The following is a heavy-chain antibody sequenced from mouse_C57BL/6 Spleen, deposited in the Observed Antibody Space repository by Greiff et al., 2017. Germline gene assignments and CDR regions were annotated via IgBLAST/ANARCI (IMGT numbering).Heavy chain of an antibody. Sequence: QVQLQQSGAELARPGASVKMSCKASGYTFTSYTMHWVKQRPGQGLEWIGYINPSSGYPKYNQKFKDQATLTADKSSSTAYMQRSSLTSEDSAVYYCARGHSGSSPDYWGQGTTLTVSS. V-gene: IGHV1-4*01. CDR3: ARGHSGSSPDY. D-gene: IGHD1-1*01. J-gene: IGHJ2*01. CDR2: INPSSGYP. CDR1: GYTFTSYT.